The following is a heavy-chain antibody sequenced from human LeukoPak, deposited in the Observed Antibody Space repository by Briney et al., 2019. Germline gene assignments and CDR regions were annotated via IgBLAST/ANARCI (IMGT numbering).Heavy chain of an antibody. Sequence: PGGSLRLSCAASGFAFSSYGMHWVRQAPGKGLEWVAFIRYDGSNQYYADSAKGRFTISRDNSKNTLYLQMNSLRAEDTAVYYCATDLRFSMVRGVGYWGQGTLVTVSS. J-gene: IGHJ4*02. CDR1: GFAFSSYG. D-gene: IGHD3-10*01. CDR3: ATDLRFSMVRGVGY. V-gene: IGHV3-30*02. CDR2: IRYDGSNQ.